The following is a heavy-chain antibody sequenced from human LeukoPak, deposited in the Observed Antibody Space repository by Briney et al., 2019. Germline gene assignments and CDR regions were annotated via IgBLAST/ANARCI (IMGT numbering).Heavy chain of an antibody. CDR3: ARTGYYDSLPDY. CDR2: IYYSGST. D-gene: IGHD3-22*01. Sequence: ASQTLSLTCTVSGGSISSGDYYWSWIRQPPGKGLEWIGYIYYSGSTYYNPSPKSRVTISVDTSKNQFSLKLSSVTAADTAVYYCARTGYYDSLPDYWGQGTLVTVSS. J-gene: IGHJ4*02. CDR1: GGSISSGDYY. V-gene: IGHV4-30-4*01.